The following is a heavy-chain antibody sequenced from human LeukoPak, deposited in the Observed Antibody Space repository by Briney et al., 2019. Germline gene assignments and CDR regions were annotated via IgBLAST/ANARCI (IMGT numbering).Heavy chain of an antibody. CDR1: GGTFSSYA. Sequence: SCKASGGTFSSYAISWIRQPPGKGLEWIAYIYSNGNTNSNPSLKSRVTIAVDTSQSQFSLKLSSVTAADTAVYYCARGLVGLTPHAGVFQIWGQGTKVTVSS. CDR3: ARGLVGLTPHAGVFQI. CDR2: IYSNGNT. V-gene: IGHV4-59*01. J-gene: IGHJ3*02. D-gene: IGHD1-26*01.